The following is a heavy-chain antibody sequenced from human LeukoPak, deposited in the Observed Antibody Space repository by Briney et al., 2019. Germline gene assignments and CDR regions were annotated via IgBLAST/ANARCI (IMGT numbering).Heavy chain of an antibody. CDR2: ITGSGAGT. J-gene: IGHJ6*04. Sequence: GGSLRLSCAASGFTFNSCAMNWVRQAPGKGLEWVSSITGSGAGTYYTDSVKGRFTISRDNSKNTLYLQMSGLRAEDTAVYYCAKELPEKTGSLGVDPTWRKKITNKGMDFGGKGTRAPV. CDR1: GFTFNSCA. CDR3: AKELPEKTGSLGVDPTWRKKITNKGMDF. V-gene: IGHV3-23*01. D-gene: IGHD3-3*01.